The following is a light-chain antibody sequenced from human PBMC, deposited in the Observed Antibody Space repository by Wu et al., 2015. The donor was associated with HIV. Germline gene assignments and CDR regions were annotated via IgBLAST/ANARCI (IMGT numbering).Light chain of an antibody. V-gene: IGKV3D-20*02. CDR2: GAS. Sequence: EILLTQSPATLSLSPGERATLSCRASQSVSSSYLAWYQQKPGQAPRLLIYGASSRATGIPDRFSGSGSGTDFTLTISSLEPEDFATYYCQQSSSWPLTFGQGTQLDIK. J-gene: IGKJ5*01. CDR3: QQSSSWPLT. CDR1: QSVSSSY.